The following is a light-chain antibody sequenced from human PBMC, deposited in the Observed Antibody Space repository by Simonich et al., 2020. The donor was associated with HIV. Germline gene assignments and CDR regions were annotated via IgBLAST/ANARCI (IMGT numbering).Light chain of an antibody. V-gene: IGKV1-5*03. CDR3: QQYNNYRT. J-gene: IGKJ1*01. Sequence: DIQMTQSPSSVSASVGDRVTITCRASQSVSSWVAWYQQKPGKAPKLLIYKASTLESGVPLRFSGSGFGTEFTLTISSLQPDDFATYYCQQYNNYRTFGQGTKVEIK. CDR2: KAS. CDR1: QSVSSW.